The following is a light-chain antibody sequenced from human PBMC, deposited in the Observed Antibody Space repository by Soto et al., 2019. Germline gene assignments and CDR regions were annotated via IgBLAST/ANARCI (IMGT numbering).Light chain of an antibody. CDR2: AAS. V-gene: IGKV1-9*01. Sequence: QLTQSPSSLSASIGDRVTITCRASQDISGYLAWYQQQPGKAPKLLIYAASTLPSGVPTRFSGSGSGTEFILTIGRLQPEDFATYYCQHLAGTFGQGTKLAMK. CDR3: QHLAGT. J-gene: IGKJ2*01. CDR1: QDISGY.